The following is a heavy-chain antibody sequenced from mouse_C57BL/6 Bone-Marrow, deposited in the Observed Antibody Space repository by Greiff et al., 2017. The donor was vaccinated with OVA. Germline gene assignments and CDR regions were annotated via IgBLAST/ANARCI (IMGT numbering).Heavy chain of an antibody. Sequence: EVHLVESGGGLVQPGGSLKLSCAASGFTFSDYYMYWVRQTPEKRLEWVAYISNGGGSTYYPDTVKGRFTISRDNAKNTLYLQMSRLKSEDTAMYYCARHLREPSYAMDYWGQGTSVTVSS. CDR1: GFTFSDYY. J-gene: IGHJ4*01. CDR3: ARHLREPSYAMDY. CDR2: ISNGGGST. V-gene: IGHV5-12*01.